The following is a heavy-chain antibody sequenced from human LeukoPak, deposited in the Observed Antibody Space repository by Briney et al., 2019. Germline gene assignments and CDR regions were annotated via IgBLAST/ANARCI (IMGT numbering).Heavy chain of an antibody. CDR2: ISASGGST. V-gene: IGHV3-23*01. D-gene: IGHD1-14*01. Sequence: PGGSLRLSCAASGFTFSSYAMSWVRQAPGKGLEWVSIISASGGSTYYADSVKGRFTISRDNSKNTLYLQMNSLRAEDTAVYYCATQGGNLDYWGQGTLVTVSS. CDR3: ATQGGNLDY. CDR1: GFTFSSYA. J-gene: IGHJ4*02.